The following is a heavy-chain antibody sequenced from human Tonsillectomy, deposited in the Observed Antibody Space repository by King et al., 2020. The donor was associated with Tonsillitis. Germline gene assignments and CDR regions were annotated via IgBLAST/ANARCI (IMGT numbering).Heavy chain of an antibody. Sequence: VQLVESGGGVVQPGRSLRLSCAASGFTFSSYGMHWVRQAPGKGLEWVAVIWYAGSNKYYADSVKGRFTISRDNSKNTLYLQMNSLRAEDTAVYYCARDLVGYCSSTSCHHFDYWGQGTLVTVSS. D-gene: IGHD2-2*01. CDR1: GFTFSSYG. V-gene: IGHV3-33*01. J-gene: IGHJ4*02. CDR3: ARDLVGYCSSTSCHHFDY. CDR2: IWYAGSNK.